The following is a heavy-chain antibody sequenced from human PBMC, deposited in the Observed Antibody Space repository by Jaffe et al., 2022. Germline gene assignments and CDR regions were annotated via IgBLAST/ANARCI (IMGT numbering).Heavy chain of an antibody. Sequence: EVQLVESGGGLVQPGGSLRLSCVASGFTLSDYWMTWVRQAPGKGLEWVANIKQDGSEKYNVDSVKGRFTVSRDNAKNSLYLQLNSLTAEDTAVYFCARSRHIFRFLEWSIGYYFDYWGRGTLVTVSS. J-gene: IGHJ4*02. CDR1: GFTLSDYW. D-gene: IGHD3-3*01. CDR2: IKQDGSEK. V-gene: IGHV3-7*01. CDR3: ARSRHIFRFLEWSIGYYFDY.